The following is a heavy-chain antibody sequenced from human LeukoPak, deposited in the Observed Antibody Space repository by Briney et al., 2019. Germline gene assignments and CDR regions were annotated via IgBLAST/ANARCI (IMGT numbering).Heavy chain of an antibody. V-gene: IGHV4-34*01. Sequence: SETLSLTCAVYGGSFSGYYWAWIRQTPEKGLEWIGEMNPSGSTSYNTSLKSRVTISVDTSKNQFSRKLSSVTAADTAVYYCARGRQDVTMIVVVMTAVSYYLDVWGKGTTVTVS. CDR3: ARGRQDVTMIVVVMTAVSYYLDV. CDR2: MNPSGST. CDR1: GGSFSGYY. J-gene: IGHJ6*03. D-gene: IGHD3-22*01.